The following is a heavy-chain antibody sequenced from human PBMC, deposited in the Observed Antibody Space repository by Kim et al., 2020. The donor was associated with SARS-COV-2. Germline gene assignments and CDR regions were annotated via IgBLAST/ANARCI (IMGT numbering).Heavy chain of an antibody. Sequence: DSGKGRSTISRHNTKNTMYPQMNSLRAEDKAVYYCAKYRRSGDVWHYFDYWGQGTLVTVSS. J-gene: IGHJ4*02. CDR3: AKYRRSGDVWHYFDY. D-gene: IGHD6-19*01. V-gene: IGHV3-23*01.